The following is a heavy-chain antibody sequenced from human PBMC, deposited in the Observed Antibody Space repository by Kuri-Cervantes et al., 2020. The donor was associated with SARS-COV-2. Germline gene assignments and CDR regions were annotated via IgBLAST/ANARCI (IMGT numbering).Heavy chain of an antibody. J-gene: IGHJ4*02. V-gene: IGHV3-43D*03. Sequence: GESLKISCAASGFTFDDYAMHWVRQAPGKGLEWVSLISWDGGSTYYADSVKGRFTISRDNSKNTLYLQMNSLRAEDTAVYYCARAWGGSYLVGFDYWGQGTLVTVSS. CDR2: ISWDGGST. CDR3: ARAWGGSYLVGFDY. D-gene: IGHD1-26*01. CDR1: GFTFDDYA.